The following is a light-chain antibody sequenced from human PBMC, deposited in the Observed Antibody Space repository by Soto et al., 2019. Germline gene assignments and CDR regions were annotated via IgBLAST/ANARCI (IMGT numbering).Light chain of an antibody. Sequence: IVLTQSPGTVSLSPGERATLSCRASQRVSSNFLAWYQQKPGQAPRLLIYGASSRATGIPDRFSGSGSGTDFSLTISRLEAEDFAVYYCQQYGSSPRTFGQGSKV. CDR3: QQYGSSPRT. CDR2: GAS. CDR1: QRVSSNF. V-gene: IGKV3-20*01. J-gene: IGKJ1*01.